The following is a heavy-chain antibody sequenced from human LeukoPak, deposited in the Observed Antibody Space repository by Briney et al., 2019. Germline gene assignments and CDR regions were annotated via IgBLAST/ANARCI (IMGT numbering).Heavy chain of an antibody. J-gene: IGHJ5*02. D-gene: IGHD3-22*01. CDR1: GFTFSDYY. Sequence: PGGSLRLSCAASGFTFSDYYMSWVRQAPGKGLEWVANIKQDGSEKYYVDSVKGRFTISRDNAKNSLYLQMNSLRAEDTAVYYCARKGYYYDSSGYYSPTWFDPWGQGTLVTVPS. CDR2: IKQDGSEK. CDR3: ARKGYYYDSSGYYSPTWFDP. V-gene: IGHV3-7*01.